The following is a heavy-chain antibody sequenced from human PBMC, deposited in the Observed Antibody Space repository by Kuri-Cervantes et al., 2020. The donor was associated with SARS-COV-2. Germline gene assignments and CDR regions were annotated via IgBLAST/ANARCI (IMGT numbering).Heavy chain of an antibody. CDR1: KFSFRNYW. Sequence: GGSLRLSCAASKFSFRNYWMNWVRQAPGQGLVWVSRINGDGSSTTYADSVKGRFTISRDNAKNTLFLQMNSLRAEDTAVYYCARETYYDSSSYYQPEFINWYDSWGQATLTVSS. CDR3: ARETYYDSSSYYQPEFINWYDS. J-gene: IGHJ5*01. CDR2: INGDGSST. V-gene: IGHV3-74*01. D-gene: IGHD3-22*01.